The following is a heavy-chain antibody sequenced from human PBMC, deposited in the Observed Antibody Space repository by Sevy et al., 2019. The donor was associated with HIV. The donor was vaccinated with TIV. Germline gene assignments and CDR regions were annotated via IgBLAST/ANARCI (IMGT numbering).Heavy chain of an antibody. Sequence: AETLSLTCAVYGGSFSGYYWTCIRQFPGQELQWIGEINSDRQTKKNPSLSSRVTISVDSSKNQFSLKLISVTVADTAVYYCARGRMDLWSGYYDFWGRGTMVLVSS. CDR2: INSDRQT. V-gene: IGHV4-34*01. CDR3: ARGRMDLWSGYYDF. CDR1: GGSFSGYY. J-gene: IGHJ4*02. D-gene: IGHD3-3*01.